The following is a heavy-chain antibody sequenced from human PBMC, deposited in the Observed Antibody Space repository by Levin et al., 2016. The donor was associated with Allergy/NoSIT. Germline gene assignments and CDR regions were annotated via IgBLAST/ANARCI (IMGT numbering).Heavy chain of an antibody. CDR3: AKDQAPFYGSGWLDP. D-gene: IGHD3-10*01. CDR2: ISGSGGST. J-gene: IGHJ5*02. V-gene: IGHV3-23*01. Sequence: WIRQPPGKGLEWVSAISGSGGSTYYADSVKGRFTISRDNSKNTLYLQMNSLRAEDTAVYYCAKDQAPFYGSGWLDPWGQGTLVTVSS.